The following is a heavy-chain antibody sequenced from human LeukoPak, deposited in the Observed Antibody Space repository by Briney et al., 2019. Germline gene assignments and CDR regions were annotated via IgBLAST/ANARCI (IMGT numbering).Heavy chain of an antibody. Sequence: SETLSLTCTVSGGSISSYYWTWIRQPLEKGLEWIGNMYTTGDTNYNPSLKSRVTISVDTSKNQLSLKVNSVTAADTAVYYCARSPGNLHYYYGMDVWGQGTTVTVSS. D-gene: IGHD3-3*02. CDR1: GGSISSYY. V-gene: IGHV4-4*09. CDR2: MYTTGDT. CDR3: ARSPGNLHYYYGMDV. J-gene: IGHJ6*02.